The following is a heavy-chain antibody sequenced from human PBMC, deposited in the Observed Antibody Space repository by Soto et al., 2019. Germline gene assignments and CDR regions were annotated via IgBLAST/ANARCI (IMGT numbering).Heavy chain of an antibody. J-gene: IGHJ4*02. CDR1: GFTFSSYA. CDR2: MSGSGGSA. Sequence: EVQLLESGGGLVQPGGSLRLSCAASGFTFSSYAMSWVRQAPGKGLEWVSAMSGSGGSAYYADSVKGRFTISRDNSKNTLYLQMNSLRAEDTAVYYCTKRGAIAVAGPSDYWGQGTLVTVSS. CDR3: TKRGAIAVAGPSDY. V-gene: IGHV3-23*01. D-gene: IGHD6-19*01.